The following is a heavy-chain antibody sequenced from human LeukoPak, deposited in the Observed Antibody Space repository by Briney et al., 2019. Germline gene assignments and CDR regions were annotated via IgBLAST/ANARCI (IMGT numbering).Heavy chain of an antibody. CDR3: ATRLYSGYDYSYYFDY. V-gene: IGHV1-69*13. D-gene: IGHD5-12*01. CDR2: IIPIFGTA. CDR1: GGTFSSYA. J-gene: IGHJ4*02. Sequence: SVKVSCKASGGTFSSYAISWVRQAPGQGLEWMGGIIPIFGTANYVQKFQGRVTITADESTSTAYMELSSLRSEDTAVYYCATRLYSGYDYSYYFDYWGQGTLVTVSS.